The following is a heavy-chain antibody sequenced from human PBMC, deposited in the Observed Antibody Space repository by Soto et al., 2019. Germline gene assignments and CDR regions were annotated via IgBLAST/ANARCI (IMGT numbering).Heavy chain of an antibody. CDR1: VFPFGANA. D-gene: IGHD1-26*01. Sequence: EVQVLESGGGLVQPGGSLRLSCVVSVFPFGANAMTWVRQAPGKGLEWVSGLSNTGRRTYYADSVKGRFTISRDNSENTVYLQMNSLSVEDTAIYYFATEMGANHGAFDNWGQGTLVTVSS. V-gene: IGHV3-23*01. J-gene: IGHJ4*02. CDR3: ATEMGANHGAFDN. CDR2: LSNTGRRT.